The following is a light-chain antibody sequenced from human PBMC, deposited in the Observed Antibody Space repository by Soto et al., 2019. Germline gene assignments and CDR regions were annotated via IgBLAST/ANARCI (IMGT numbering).Light chain of an antibody. CDR1: SSNIGSNY. J-gene: IGLJ2*01. CDR3: AAWDDSLSGPV. V-gene: IGLV1-47*01. CDR2: RNN. Sequence: QAVVTQPPSVSGTPGQRVTISCSGSSSNIGSNYVYWYQQLPGTAPKLLICRNNQRPSGVPDRVSGSKSGTSASLAISGLRSEDEADYYCAAWDDSLSGPVFGGGTKVTVL.